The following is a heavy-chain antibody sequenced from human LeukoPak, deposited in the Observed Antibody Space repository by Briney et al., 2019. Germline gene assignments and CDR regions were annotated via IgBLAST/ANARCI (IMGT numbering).Heavy chain of an antibody. D-gene: IGHD2-15*01. Sequence: PSETLSLTCTVSGGSISSYYWSWIRQPPGKGLEWIGYIQYSGSTKYNPSLKSRVTISVDTSKNQFSLKLNSVTAADTAVYYCTRVDGSCSGGSCPSGNWFDPWGQGTLVTVSS. CDR2: IQYSGST. V-gene: IGHV4-59*08. CDR3: TRVDGSCSGGSCPSGNWFDP. CDR1: GGSISSYY. J-gene: IGHJ5*02.